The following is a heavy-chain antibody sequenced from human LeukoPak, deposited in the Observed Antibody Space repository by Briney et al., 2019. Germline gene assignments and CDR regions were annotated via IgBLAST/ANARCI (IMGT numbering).Heavy chain of an antibody. CDR1: GFSLSTSGMC. J-gene: IGHJ4*02. CDR3: ARTTTYYDFWSGYSGEIDY. D-gene: IGHD3-3*01. V-gene: IGHV2-70*11. CDR2: IDWDDDK. Sequence: SGPALVKPTQTLTLTCTFSGFSLSTSGMCVSWIRQPPGKALEWLARIDWDDDKYYSTSLKTRLTISKDTSKNQVVLTMTNMDPVDTATYYCARTTTYYDFWSGYSGEIDYWGQGTLVTVSS.